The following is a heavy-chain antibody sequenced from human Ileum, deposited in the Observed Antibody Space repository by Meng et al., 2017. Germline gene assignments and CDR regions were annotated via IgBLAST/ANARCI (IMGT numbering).Heavy chain of an antibody. V-gene: IGHV3-23*01. CDR2: ISDNAKDT. Sequence: EVQLLGSGGDLAQPGGSLRLSCAASGFTFSTYAMSWVRQAPGKGPEWVSAISDNAKDTYYADSVKGRFTVSRDNFKNTVSLQMNSLRVEDAAIYYCVREATWAIFDYWGQGSLVTVSS. D-gene: IGHD5-24*01. CDR1: GFTFSTYA. CDR3: VREATWAIFDY. J-gene: IGHJ4*02.